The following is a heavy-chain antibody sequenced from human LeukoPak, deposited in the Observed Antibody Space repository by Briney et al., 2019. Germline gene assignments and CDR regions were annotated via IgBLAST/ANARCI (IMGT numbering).Heavy chain of an antibody. CDR3: ARQGLLRDSYFYYVDV. Sequence: KPSETLSLTCTVSGGSISSYYWGWIRQPAGEGLEWIGLIYTSGGTNYNPSLKSRVTMYLDTFNNQFSLILTSVTAADTAVYYCARQGLLRDSYFYYVDVWGKGTTVTVSS. CDR2: IYTSGGT. CDR1: GGSISSYY. J-gene: IGHJ6*03. D-gene: IGHD3-10*01. V-gene: IGHV4-4*07.